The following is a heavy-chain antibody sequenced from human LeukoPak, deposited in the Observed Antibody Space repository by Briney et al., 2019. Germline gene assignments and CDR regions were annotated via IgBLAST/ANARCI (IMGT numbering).Heavy chain of an antibody. Sequence: GGSLRLSCAASGFTVSSNYMSWVRRAPGKGLEWVSVIYSGGSTYYADSVKGRFTISRHNSKNTLYLQMNSLRAEDTAVYYCARDEYDFWSGYYSSFDYYYYYGMDVWGQGTTVTVSS. D-gene: IGHD3-3*01. CDR3: ARDEYDFWSGYYSSFDYYYYYGMDV. CDR2: IYSGGST. V-gene: IGHV3-53*01. J-gene: IGHJ6*02. CDR1: GFTVSSNY.